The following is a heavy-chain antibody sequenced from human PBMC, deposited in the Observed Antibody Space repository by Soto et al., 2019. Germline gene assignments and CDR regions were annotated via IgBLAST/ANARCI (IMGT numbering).Heavy chain of an antibody. CDR3: ARDTYYYDSSGYYDRYYYYGMDV. CDR1: GGSISSYY. J-gene: IGHJ6*02. Sequence: PSETLSLTCTVSGGSISSYYWSWIRQPPGKGLEWIGYIYYSGSTNYNPSLKSRVTISVDTSKNQFSLKLSSVTAADTAVYYCARDTYYYDSSGYYDRYYYYGMDVWGQGTTATVYS. CDR2: IYYSGST. V-gene: IGHV4-59*01. D-gene: IGHD3-22*01.